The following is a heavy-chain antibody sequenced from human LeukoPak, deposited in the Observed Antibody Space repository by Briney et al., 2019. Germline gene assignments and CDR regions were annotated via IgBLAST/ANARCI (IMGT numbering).Heavy chain of an antibody. CDR1: GFTFSSYW. Sequence: GGSLRLSCAASGFTFSSYWMHWVRQAPGKGLVWVSRINSDGSSTSYADSVKGRFTISRDNAKNSLYLQMNSLRPEDTALYYCAKDAVGATPDAFDIWGQGTMVTVSS. CDR3: AKDAVGATPDAFDI. CDR2: INSDGSST. J-gene: IGHJ3*02. D-gene: IGHD1-26*01. V-gene: IGHV3-74*01.